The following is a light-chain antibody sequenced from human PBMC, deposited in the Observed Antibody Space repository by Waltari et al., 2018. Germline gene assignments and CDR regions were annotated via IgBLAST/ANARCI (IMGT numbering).Light chain of an antibody. CDR2: WAS. CDR3: QQYYSSRT. V-gene: IGKV4-1*01. Sequence: DIAHNQSPDSLAVALGEGVTIKRKSNQSRFYNPNDKNYLVWYQQKPGQPPNLLFYWASTRHAGVPDLFSGSGSATSITLTISSLQAEDVAVYYWQQYYSSRTFGQGTRVEIK. J-gene: IGKJ1*01. CDR1: QSRFYNPNDKNY.